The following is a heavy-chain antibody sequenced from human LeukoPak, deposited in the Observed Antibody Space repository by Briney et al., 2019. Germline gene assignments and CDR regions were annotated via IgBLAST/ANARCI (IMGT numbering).Heavy chain of an antibody. Sequence: GESLKISCRGSGYSFTSYWIGWVRQMPGKGLEWMGIIYPGDSDTRYSPSFQGQVTISADKSISTAYLQWSSLKASDTAMYYCARHEFSSSSLYGMDVWGQGTTVTVSS. V-gene: IGHV5-51*01. D-gene: IGHD6-13*01. CDR1: GYSFTSYW. J-gene: IGHJ6*02. CDR3: ARHEFSSSSLYGMDV. CDR2: IYPGDSDT.